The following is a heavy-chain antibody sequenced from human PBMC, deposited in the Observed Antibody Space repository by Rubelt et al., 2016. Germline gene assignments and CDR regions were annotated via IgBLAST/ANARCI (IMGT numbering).Heavy chain of an antibody. D-gene: IGHD6-13*01. CDR2: INHSGST. V-gene: IGHV4-34*01. CDR3: ARGLARAAAAPRRLWFDP. CDR1: GGSFSGYY. Sequence: QVQLQQWGAGLLKPSETLSLTCAVYGGSFSGYYWRWIRQPPGKGLEWIGEINHSGSTNYNPSLKSRVTISGDTSKNKSSLKLSCVTAADTAVYYCARGLARAAAAPRRLWFDPWGQGTLVTVSS. J-gene: IGHJ5*02.